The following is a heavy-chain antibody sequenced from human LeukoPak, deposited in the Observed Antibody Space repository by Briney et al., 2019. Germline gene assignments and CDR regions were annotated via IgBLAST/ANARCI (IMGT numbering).Heavy chain of an antibody. Sequence: GGSLRLSCAASGFTVSSNYMSWVRQAPGKGLEWVSVIYSGSSTYYADSVKGRFTISRDNSKNTLYLQMNSLRAEDTAVYYCARDRAAAGYFDCWGQGTRVIVSS. V-gene: IGHV3-53*01. CDR2: IYSGSST. J-gene: IGHJ4*02. CDR1: GFTVSSNY. CDR3: ARDRAAAGYFDC. D-gene: IGHD6-13*01.